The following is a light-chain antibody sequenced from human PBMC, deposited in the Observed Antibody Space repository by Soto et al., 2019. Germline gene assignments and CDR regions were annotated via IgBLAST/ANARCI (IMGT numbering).Light chain of an antibody. V-gene: IGKV3-20*01. CDR1: QSVSSSY. J-gene: IGKJ4*01. Sequence: EIVLTQSPGTLSSSPRERATLSCRASQSVSSSYLAWYQQKPGQAPRLLIYGASSRATGLPDRFSGSGSGTDFTLTISRLEPEDFAVYFCQQYGSSPLTFGGGTKVEIK. CDR3: QQYGSSPLT. CDR2: GAS.